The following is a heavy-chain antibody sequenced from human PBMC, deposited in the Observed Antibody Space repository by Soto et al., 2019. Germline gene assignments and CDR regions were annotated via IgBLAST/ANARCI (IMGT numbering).Heavy chain of an antibody. J-gene: IGHJ4*02. CDR1: GGSFSGYY. Sequence: SETLSLTCAVYGGSFSGYYWGWIRQPPGKGLEWIGEINHSGSTNYNPSLKSRVTVSVDTSKNQFSLKLSSVTAADTAVYYCARHNYGSGSTYFDYWGQGTLVT. D-gene: IGHD3-10*01. CDR3: ARHNYGSGSTYFDY. V-gene: IGHV4-34*01. CDR2: INHSGST.